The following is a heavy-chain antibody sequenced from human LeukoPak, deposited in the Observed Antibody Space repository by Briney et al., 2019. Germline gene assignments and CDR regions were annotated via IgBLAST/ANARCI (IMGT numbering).Heavy chain of an antibody. D-gene: IGHD3-16*01. CDR3: AKDLESWKFGYGHYYFDY. V-gene: IGHV3-30*18. CDR2: ISYTGNNQ. Sequence: GGSLRLSCAASGFPFNSYGIHWVRQAPGKGLEWVAVISYTGNNQYYSDSVKGRFTIYRDDSKNTAYLQMDSLRAEDTAIYYCAKDLESWKFGYGHYYFDYWGQGTLVTVSS. J-gene: IGHJ4*02. CDR1: GFPFNSYG.